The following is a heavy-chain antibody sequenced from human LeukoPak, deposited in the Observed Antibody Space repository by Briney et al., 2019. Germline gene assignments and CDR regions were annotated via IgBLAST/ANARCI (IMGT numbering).Heavy chain of an antibody. Sequence: ASVKVSCKASGYTFTSYGISWVRQAPGQGLEWMGWISAYNGNTNYAQKLQGRVTMTTDTSTSTAYMELRSLRSDDTAVYYCARGRAEGLWQQLVLIVYYFDYWGQGTLVTVSS. D-gene: IGHD6-13*01. CDR1: GYTFTSYG. V-gene: IGHV1-18*01. CDR3: ARGRAEGLWQQLVLIVYYFDY. CDR2: ISAYNGNT. J-gene: IGHJ4*02.